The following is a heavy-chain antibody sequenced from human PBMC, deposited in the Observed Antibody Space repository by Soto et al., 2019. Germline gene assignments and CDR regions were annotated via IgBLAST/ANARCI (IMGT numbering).Heavy chain of an antibody. D-gene: IGHD2-2*02. CDR1: GGSISSSSYY. J-gene: IGHJ4*02. Sequence: QLQLQESGPGLVKPSETLSLSCTVSGGSISSSSYYWGWIRQPPGKGLEWIGSMYYSGSTYYNPSLKGRVTLSVDTSKNQFPLKLSSVTAADTAVYYCARAVSATGIPDYFDYWGQGTLVTVSS. CDR2: MYYSGST. V-gene: IGHV4-39*01. CDR3: ARAVSATGIPDYFDY.